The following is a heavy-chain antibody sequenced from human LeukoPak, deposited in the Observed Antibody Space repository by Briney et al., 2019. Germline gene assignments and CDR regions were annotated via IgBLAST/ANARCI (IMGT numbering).Heavy chain of an antibody. V-gene: IGHV4-39*07. CDR3: ARGVNWIDP. CDR2: IYYSGST. Sequence: SETLSLTCTVSGGSISSSSYYWGWIRQPPGKGLEWIGSIYYSGSTYYNPSLKSRVTISVDTSKNQFSLKLTSVTAADTAVYFCARGVNWIDPWGQGTLVTVSS. CDR1: GGSISSSSYY. J-gene: IGHJ5*02. D-gene: IGHD6-6*01.